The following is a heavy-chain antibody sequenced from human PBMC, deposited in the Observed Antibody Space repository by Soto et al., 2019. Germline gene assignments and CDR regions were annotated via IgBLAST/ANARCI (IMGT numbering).Heavy chain of an antibody. V-gene: IGHV4-39*01. Sequence: ERGPSSLMASETLSLTCTLSGASITSTTYFWARIRQPPGRGLEWVGSIYYIGKTHYNPSLKNRVTISVDRSKNQFSLQMTSVTAADTAVYYCAKNLPRTGRFDYWGQGTLVTVSS. CDR2: IYYIGKT. J-gene: IGHJ4*02. CDR1: GASITSTTYF. CDR3: AKNLPRTGRFDY.